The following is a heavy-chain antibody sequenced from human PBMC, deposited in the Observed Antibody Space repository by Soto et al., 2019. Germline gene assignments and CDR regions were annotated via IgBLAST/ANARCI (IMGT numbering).Heavy chain of an antibody. CDR2: INHSGST. J-gene: IGHJ6*03. D-gene: IGHD2-15*01. CDR1: GGSFSGYY. CDR3: ARGGRYCSGGSCYLPYYYYYMDG. V-gene: IGHV4-34*01. Sequence: SETLSLTCAVYGGSFSGYYWSWIRQPPGKGLEWIGEINHSGSTNYNPSLKSRVTISVDTSKNQFSLKLSSVTAADTAVYYCARGGRYCSGGSCYLPYYYYYMDGWGKGTTVTVSS.